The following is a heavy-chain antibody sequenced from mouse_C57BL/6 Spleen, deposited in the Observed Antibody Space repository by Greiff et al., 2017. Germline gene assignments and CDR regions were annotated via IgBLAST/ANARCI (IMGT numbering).Heavy chain of an antibody. V-gene: IGHV1-72*01. CDR1: GYTFTSYW. Sequence: QVQLQQPGAELVKPGASVKLSCKASGYTFTSYWMHWVKQRPGRGLEWIGRIDPKSGGTKYNEKFKSKATMTVDKPSSTAYMQLSSLTSEDSSIYYCARSNWDDYLDYWGQGTTLTVSS. J-gene: IGHJ2*01. D-gene: IGHD4-1*01. CDR3: ARSNWDDYLDY. CDR2: IDPKSGGT.